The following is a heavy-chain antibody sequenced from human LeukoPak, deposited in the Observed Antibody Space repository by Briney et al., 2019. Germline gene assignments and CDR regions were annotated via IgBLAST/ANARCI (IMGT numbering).Heavy chain of an antibody. CDR1: GFTFSSYS. Sequence: NPGGSLRLSCVASGFTFSSYSMNWVRQAPGKGLEWVSSITSSGAYIYYADSVKGRFIISRDNAKNSLYLQMDSLRAEDTAVYYCARDRFSGSYPLDYWGQGTLVTVSS. CDR3: ARDRFSGSYPLDY. D-gene: IGHD1-26*01. V-gene: IGHV3-21*01. CDR2: ITSSGAYI. J-gene: IGHJ4*02.